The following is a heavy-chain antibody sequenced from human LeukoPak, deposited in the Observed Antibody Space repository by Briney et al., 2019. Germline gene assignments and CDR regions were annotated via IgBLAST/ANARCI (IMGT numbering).Heavy chain of an antibody. CDR2: ISSSGGST. CDR3: AKDHYDSSGYANWFDL. V-gene: IGHV3-23*01. D-gene: IGHD3-22*01. CDR1: GFPFSRYG. J-gene: IGHJ5*02. Sequence: PGGSLRLSCAASGFPFSRYGLSWVRQAPGKGLEWVSVISSSGGSTYHADSVKGRFSISRDNSRSTLYLQMNSLRAEDTAIYYCAKDHYDSSGYANWFDLWGQGTLVTVSS.